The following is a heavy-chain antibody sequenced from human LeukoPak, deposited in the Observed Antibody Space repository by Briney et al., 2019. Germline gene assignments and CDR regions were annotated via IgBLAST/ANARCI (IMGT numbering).Heavy chain of an antibody. CDR1: GYSFTGYW. Sequence: GESLKISCKGSGYSFTGYWIGWVRQMPGKGLEWMGIIYPGDSDTRISPSFKGQVTISGDKSISTAYLQWSSLKASDTAMFYCARQGTYGSGSPYFDYWGQGTLVTVSS. V-gene: IGHV5-51*01. J-gene: IGHJ4*02. CDR2: IYPGDSDT. D-gene: IGHD3-10*01. CDR3: ARQGTYGSGSPYFDY.